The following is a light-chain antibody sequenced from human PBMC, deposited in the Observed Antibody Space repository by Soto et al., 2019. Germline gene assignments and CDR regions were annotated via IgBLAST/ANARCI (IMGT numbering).Light chain of an antibody. CDR3: HRDYRSPVFT. V-gene: IGKV3-20*01. Sequence: EIVLTQSPGTLSLSPGERATLSCRASQSVSDNHLAWYHQKPGQPPRLLIYGASNRATGIPDRFSGHGSGTDFTLTISRLEPEDFATYYGHRDYRSPVFTFGPGTKVDI. CDR1: QSVSDNH. J-gene: IGKJ3*01. CDR2: GAS.